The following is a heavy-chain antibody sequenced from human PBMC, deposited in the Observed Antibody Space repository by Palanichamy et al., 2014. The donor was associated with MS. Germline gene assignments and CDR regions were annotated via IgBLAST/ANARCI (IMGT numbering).Heavy chain of an antibody. CDR2: ITHYGST. CDR1: WVLQCLL. V-gene: IGHV4-34*01. D-gene: IGHD6-19*01. Sequence: QVQLQHGAAGLLKPSGDPVPHLRCLWWVLQCLLLELDPPAPRKGLEWIGEITHYGSTNYNPSLKSRVTISIDTSKNQFSLKLSSVTAADTAVYYCAFLGYPYTYSSGWYRLPRDVWGQGTTVTVSS. CDR3: AFLGYPYTYSSGWYRLPRDV. J-gene: IGHJ6*02.